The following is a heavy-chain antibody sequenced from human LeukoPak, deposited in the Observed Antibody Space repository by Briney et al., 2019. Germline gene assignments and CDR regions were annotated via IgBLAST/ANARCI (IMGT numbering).Heavy chain of an antibody. CDR2: IYHSGST. J-gene: IGHJ4*02. D-gene: IGHD3-10*01. CDR3: AGRAKNYYGSGRPDY. CDR1: GYSISSGYY. Sequence: SETLSLTCTVSGYSISSGYYWGWIRQPPGKGLEWIGSIYHSGSTYYNPSLKSRVTISVDTSKNQFSLKLSSVTAADKAVYYCAGRAKNYYGSGRPDYWGQGTLVTVSS. V-gene: IGHV4-38-2*02.